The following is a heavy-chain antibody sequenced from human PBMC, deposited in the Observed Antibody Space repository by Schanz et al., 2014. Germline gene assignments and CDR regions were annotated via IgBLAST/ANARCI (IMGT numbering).Heavy chain of an antibody. CDR2: ISGSGGST. D-gene: IGHD5-18*01. CDR1: GFTFSGYS. Sequence: DVHLLESGGGLVQPGGSLRLSCAASGFTFSGYSMNWVRQAPGKGLEWVSAISGSGGSTYYADSVKGRFTISRDNSKNTLFLQMSSLRVDDMAVYYCGRAGTGMAGWYFELWGHGTLVTVSS. J-gene: IGHJ2*01. V-gene: IGHV3-23*01. CDR3: GRAGTGMAGWYFEL.